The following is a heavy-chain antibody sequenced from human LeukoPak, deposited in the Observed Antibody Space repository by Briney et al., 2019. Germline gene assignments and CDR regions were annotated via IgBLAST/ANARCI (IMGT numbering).Heavy chain of an antibody. CDR3: ARDRATTVVTQDAFDI. CDR1: GGSISSGSYY. CDR2: IYTSGST. V-gene: IGHV4-61*02. D-gene: IGHD4-23*01. Sequence: SETLSLTCTVSGGSISSGSYYWSWIRQPAGKGLEWIGRIYTSGSTNYNPSLKSRVTISVDTSKNQFSLKLNSVTAADTAVYYCARDRATTVVTQDAFDIWGQGTMVTVSS. J-gene: IGHJ3*02.